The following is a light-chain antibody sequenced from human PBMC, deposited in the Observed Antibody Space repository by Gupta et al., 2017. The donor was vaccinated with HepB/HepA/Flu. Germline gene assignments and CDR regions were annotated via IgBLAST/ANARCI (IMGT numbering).Light chain of an antibody. Sequence: QLVLTQSPSASASLGASVTLTCTLSSGHSNYAIAWHQQQPEKGPRYLVKLNSDGSHYKGDGIPDRFSVSSSGAERHLTISSLQSEDEADYYCQTWDTGIQVFGGGTKLTVL. CDR1: SGHSNYA. J-gene: IGLJ2*01. CDR3: QTWDTGIQV. V-gene: IGLV4-69*01. CDR2: LNSDGSH.